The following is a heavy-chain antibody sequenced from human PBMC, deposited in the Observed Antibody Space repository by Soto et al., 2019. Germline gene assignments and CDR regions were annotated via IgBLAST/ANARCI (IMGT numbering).Heavy chain of an antibody. CDR1: GFTFSSYW. CDR3: ARGCSGGSCYADAFDI. V-gene: IGHV3-7*01. J-gene: IGHJ3*02. Sequence: GGSLRLSCAASGFTFSSYWMSWVRQAPGKGLEWVANIKQDGSEKYYVDSVKGRFTISRDNAKNSLYLQMNSLRAEDTAVYYCARGCSGGSCYADAFDIWGQGTMVTVSS. D-gene: IGHD2-15*01. CDR2: IKQDGSEK.